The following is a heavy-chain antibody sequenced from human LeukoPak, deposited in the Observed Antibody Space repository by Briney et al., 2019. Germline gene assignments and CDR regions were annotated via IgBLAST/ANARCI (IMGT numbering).Heavy chain of an antibody. CDR2: IYYSGST. D-gene: IGHD3-22*01. CDR1: GGSISGDY. J-gene: IGHJ4*02. V-gene: IGHV4-59*08. CDR3: ARIPDPYYYDSSGYYFDY. Sequence: SGTLSLTRTVPGGSISGDYRSWIRQPPGKGLGWIGYIYYSGSTNYNPSLKSRVTISVDTSKNQFSLKLSSLTAADTAVYYCARIPDPYYYDSSGYYFDYWGQGTLVTVSS.